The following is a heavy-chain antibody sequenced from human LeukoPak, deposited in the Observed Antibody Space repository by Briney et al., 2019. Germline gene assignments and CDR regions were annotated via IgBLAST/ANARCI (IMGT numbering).Heavy chain of an antibody. J-gene: IGHJ4*02. Sequence: ASVKVSCKASGYTFTSYGISWVRQAPGQELEWMGWISAYNCNTNYAQKLQGRVTMTTDTSTSPAYMELRSLRSDITAVYYCARDQDYYDSSGYDYWGQGTLVTVSS. CDR1: GYTFTSYG. D-gene: IGHD3-22*01. CDR3: ARDQDYYDSSGYDY. V-gene: IGHV1-18*01. CDR2: ISAYNCNT.